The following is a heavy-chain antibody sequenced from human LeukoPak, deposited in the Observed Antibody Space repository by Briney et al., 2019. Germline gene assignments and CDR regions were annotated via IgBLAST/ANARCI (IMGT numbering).Heavy chain of an antibody. V-gene: IGHV4-39*07. CDR1: GGSISSSSYY. CDR3: ARDGSAAGYSSRGDYSYMDV. CDR2: IYYSGST. Sequence: SETLSLTCTVSGGSISSSSYYWGWIRQPPGKGLEWIGSIYYSGSTYYNPSLKSRVTISVDTSKNQFSLKLSSVTAADTAVYYCARDGSAAGYSSRGDYSYMDVWGKGTTVTISS. D-gene: IGHD6-13*01. J-gene: IGHJ6*03.